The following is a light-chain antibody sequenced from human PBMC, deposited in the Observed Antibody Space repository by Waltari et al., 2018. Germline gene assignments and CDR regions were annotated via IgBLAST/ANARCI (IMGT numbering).Light chain of an antibody. CDR2: DAS. J-gene: IGKJ2*01. CDR1: QSVSSY. CDR3: QQRSNWPYT. V-gene: IGKV3-11*01. Sequence: EIVLTQSPATLSLSPGERAPLSCRASQSVSSYLAWYQQKPGQAPRLLIYDASNRATGIPARFSGSGSGTDFTLTISSLEPEDFAVYYCQQRSNWPYTFGQGTKLEIK.